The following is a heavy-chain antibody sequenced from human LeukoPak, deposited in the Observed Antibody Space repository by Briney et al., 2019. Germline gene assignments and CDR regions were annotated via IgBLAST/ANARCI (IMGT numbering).Heavy chain of an antibody. CDR1: GGSITSYY. CDR2: IYYSGTT. D-gene: IGHD5-24*01. J-gene: IGHJ4*02. V-gene: IGHV4-59*01. Sequence: SETLSLTCTVSGGSITSYYWSWIRQPPGKGLECIGYIYYSGTTYYNPSLKSRVTISVDTSKNQFSLKLSSVTAADTAVCYCARVRRDGYNSPDYWGQGTLVTVSS. CDR3: ARVRRDGYNSPDY.